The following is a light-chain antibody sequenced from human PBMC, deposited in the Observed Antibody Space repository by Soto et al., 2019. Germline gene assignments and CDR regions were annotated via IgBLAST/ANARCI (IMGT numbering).Light chain of an antibody. Sequence: QSALTQPASMSGYPGQSITISCTGTSSDVGGYNYVSWYQQHPGKAPKLMIYDVNNRPSGVSNRFSGSKSGNTASLTISGLQAEDEADYYCSSHSSSSTLVVFGGGTKLTVL. J-gene: IGLJ2*01. CDR3: SSHSSSSTLVV. V-gene: IGLV2-14*03. CDR2: DVN. CDR1: SSDVGGYNY.